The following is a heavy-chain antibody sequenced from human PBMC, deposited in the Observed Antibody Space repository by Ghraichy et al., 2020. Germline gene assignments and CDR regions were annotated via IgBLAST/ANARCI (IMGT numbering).Heavy chain of an antibody. V-gene: IGHV4-59*01. CDR3: ARYNHYRNYYFYGLDV. J-gene: IGHJ6*02. CDR1: GISISDYY. Sequence: SETLSLTCTVSGISISDYYWSWVRQPPGKGLEWIGYIYYSGSTNYNPSLTSRVTISLDTSKSQFSLKLSSVTAADTAEYYCARYNHYRNYYFYGLDVWGQGTTITVSS. CDR2: IYYSGST. D-gene: IGHD4-11*01.